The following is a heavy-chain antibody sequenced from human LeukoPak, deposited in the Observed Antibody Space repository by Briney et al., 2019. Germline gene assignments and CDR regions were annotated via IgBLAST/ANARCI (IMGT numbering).Heavy chain of an antibody. CDR2: ISYDGSNK. CDR1: GFTFSSYA. Sequence: GGSLRLSCAAYGFTFSSYAMHWVRQAPGRGLEWVAVISYDGSNKYYADSVKGRFTISRYNSKNTRYLQMNSLRAEDTAVYYCAREGSELLPLLYYFDYWGQGALVTVSS. D-gene: IGHD1-26*01. V-gene: IGHV3-30-3*01. J-gene: IGHJ4*02. CDR3: AREGSELLPLLYYFDY.